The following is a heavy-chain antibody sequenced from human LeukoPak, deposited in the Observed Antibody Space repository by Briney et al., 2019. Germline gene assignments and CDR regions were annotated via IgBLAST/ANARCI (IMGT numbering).Heavy chain of an antibody. CDR2: VYYDGST. CDR3: ARVRAAAVPYYFDY. V-gene: IGHV4-59*12. CDR1: GGSITGYY. Sequence: PSETLSLTCTVSGGSITGYYWSWIRQPPGKGLEWIGYVYYDGSTNYNPSLRSRVTISLDTSKNQFSLKVRSVTAADTAVYYCARVRAAAVPYYFDYWGQGTLVTVSS. D-gene: IGHD6-13*01. J-gene: IGHJ4*02.